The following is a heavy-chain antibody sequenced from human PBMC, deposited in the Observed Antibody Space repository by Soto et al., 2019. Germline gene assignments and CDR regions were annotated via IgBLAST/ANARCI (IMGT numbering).Heavy chain of an antibody. CDR1: GFTFSSYA. CDR3: AKGQDHDWGYYYYRMDV. V-gene: IGHV3-23*01. J-gene: IGHJ6*02. CDR2: ISGSGGST. D-gene: IGHD3-16*01. Sequence: GGSLRLSCAASGFTFSSYAMSWVRQAPGKGLEWVSAISGSGGSTYYADSVKGRFTISRDNSKNTLYLQMNSLRAEDTAVYYCAKGQDHDWGYYYYRMDVWGQGTTVTVSS.